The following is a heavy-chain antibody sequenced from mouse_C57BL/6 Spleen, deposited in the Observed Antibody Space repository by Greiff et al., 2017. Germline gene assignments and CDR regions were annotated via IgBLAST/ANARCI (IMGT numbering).Heavy chain of an antibody. CDR3: ARHEEEEFTAQARSGDAMDY. V-gene: IGHV1-62-2*01. D-gene: IGHD3-2*02. CDR1: GYTFTEYT. J-gene: IGHJ4*01. CDR2: FYPGSGSI. Sequence: QVQLQQSGAELVKPGASVKLSCKASGYTFTEYTIHWVKQRSGQGLEWIGWFYPGSGSIKYNEKFKDKATLTADKSSSTVYMEISRLTSEDSAVYFCARHEEEEFTAQARSGDAMDYWGQGTSVTVSS.